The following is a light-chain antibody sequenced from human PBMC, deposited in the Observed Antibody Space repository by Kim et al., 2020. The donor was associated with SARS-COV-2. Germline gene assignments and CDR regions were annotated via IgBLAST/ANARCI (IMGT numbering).Light chain of an antibody. CDR1: QSVSSSY. Sequence: LSPGDSATLSCRASQSVSSSYLVWYQQQPGQAPRLLIYGASSRATGIPDRFSGSGSGTDFTLTISRLEPEDFAVYYCHQYGSAFTFGPGTKVDIK. V-gene: IGKV3-20*01. CDR2: GAS. J-gene: IGKJ3*01. CDR3: HQYGSAFT.